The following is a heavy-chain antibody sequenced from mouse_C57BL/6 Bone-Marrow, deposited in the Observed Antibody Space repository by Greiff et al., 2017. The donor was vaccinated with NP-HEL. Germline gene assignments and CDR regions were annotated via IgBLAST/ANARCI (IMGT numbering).Heavy chain of an antibody. CDR1: GFTFSDYY. J-gene: IGHJ4*01. CDR2: ISNGGGST. D-gene: IGHD6-1*01. Sequence: EVKVVESGGGLVQPGGSLKLSCAASGFTFSDYYMYWVRQTPEKRLEWVAYISNGGGSTYYPDTVKGRFTISRDNAKNTLYLQMSRLKSEDTAMYYCARHSREDYAMDYWGQGTSVTVSS. CDR3: ARHSREDYAMDY. V-gene: IGHV5-12*01.